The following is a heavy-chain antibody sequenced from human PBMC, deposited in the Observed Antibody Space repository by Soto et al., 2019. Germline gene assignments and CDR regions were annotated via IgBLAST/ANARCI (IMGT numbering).Heavy chain of an antibody. Sequence: ASVKVSCKASGYTFTSYGISWVRQAPGQGLEWMGWISAYNGNTNYAQKLQGRVTMTTDTSTSTAYMELRSLRSDDTAVYYCAIDLDYGDYALHFDYWGQGTLVTGSS. CDR2: ISAYNGNT. D-gene: IGHD4-17*01. V-gene: IGHV1-18*01. CDR3: AIDLDYGDYALHFDY. CDR1: GYTFTSYG. J-gene: IGHJ4*02.